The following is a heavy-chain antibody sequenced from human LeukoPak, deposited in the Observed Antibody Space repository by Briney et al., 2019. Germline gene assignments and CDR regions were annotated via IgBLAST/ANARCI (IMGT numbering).Heavy chain of an antibody. CDR3: ARSSGSLVVYWFDP. CDR2: IYYSGST. V-gene: IGHV4-59*01. Sequence: SETLSLTCTVSSASISSNYWTWIRQPPGKGLEWIGYIYYSGSTNYNPSLKSRVTISVDTSKNQFSLKLSSVTAADTAVYYCARSSGSLVVYWFDPWGQGTLVTVSS. J-gene: IGHJ5*02. CDR1: SASISSNY. D-gene: IGHD1-26*01.